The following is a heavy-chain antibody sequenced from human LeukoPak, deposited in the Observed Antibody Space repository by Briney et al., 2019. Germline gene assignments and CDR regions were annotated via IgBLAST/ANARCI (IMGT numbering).Heavy chain of an antibody. J-gene: IGHJ3*02. V-gene: IGHV3-7*03. CDR3: ARGHLPVVDGDSLSDAFDI. CDR2: IKEDGSEK. CDR1: GFTFSNYW. Sequence: GGSLRLSCAASGFTFSNYWMSWVRQAPGKGLEWVANIKEDGSEKYYVDAVKGRFTISRDNAKKSLFLQMNSLRAEDTAVYYCARGHLPVVDGDSLSDAFDIWGQGTMVTVSS. D-gene: IGHD2-15*01.